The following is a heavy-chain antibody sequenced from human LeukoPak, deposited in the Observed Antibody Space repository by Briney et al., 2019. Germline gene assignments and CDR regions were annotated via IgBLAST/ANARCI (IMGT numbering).Heavy chain of an antibody. CDR3: AKDFSGSYYDFDY. Sequence: GGSLRLSCAASGFTFSSYEMNWVRQAPGKGLEWVSAISGSGGSTYYADSVKGRFTISRDNSKNTLYLQMNSLRAEDTAVYYCAKDFSGSYYDFDYWGQGTLVTVSS. J-gene: IGHJ4*02. CDR1: GFTFSSYE. D-gene: IGHD1-26*01. V-gene: IGHV3-23*01. CDR2: ISGSGGST.